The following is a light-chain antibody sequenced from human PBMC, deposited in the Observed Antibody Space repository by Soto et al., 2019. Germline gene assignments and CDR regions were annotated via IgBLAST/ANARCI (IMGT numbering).Light chain of an antibody. Sequence: QSALTQPPSASGSPGQSVTISCTGTSSDVGGYNFVSWYQHHPGKAPKLIIYEVIKRPSGVPDRFSGSKSGNTASLTVSGLQAEDEADYFCSSYADANNYVFGTGTKVTVL. CDR1: SSDVGGYNF. J-gene: IGLJ1*01. CDR2: EVI. V-gene: IGLV2-8*01. CDR3: SSYADANNYV.